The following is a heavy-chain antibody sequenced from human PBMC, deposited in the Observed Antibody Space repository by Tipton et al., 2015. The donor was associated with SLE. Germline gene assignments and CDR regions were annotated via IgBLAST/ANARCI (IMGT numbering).Heavy chain of an antibody. J-gene: IGHJ4*02. Sequence: SLRLSCASSGFTFSTYTMNWVRQAPGKGMEWVSAISGSGTYIYYADSLKGRFTISRDNARNSLYLQIDSLRPEDAAVYYCASSRSPGVATPPRYWGQGTLVTVSS. CDR2: ISGSGTYI. V-gene: IGHV3-21*01. D-gene: IGHD3-3*01. CDR3: ASSRSPGVATPPRY. CDR1: GFTFSTYT.